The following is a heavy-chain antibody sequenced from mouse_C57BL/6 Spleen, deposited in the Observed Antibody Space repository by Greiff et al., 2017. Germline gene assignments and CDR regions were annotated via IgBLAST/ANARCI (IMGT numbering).Heavy chain of an antibody. CDR3: ARGNYDGSSPYFND. CDR2: IYPGSGST. J-gene: IGHJ2*01. CDR1: GYTFTSYW. D-gene: IGHD1-1*01. Sequence: QVQLQQPGAELVKPGASVKMSCKASGYTFTSYWITWVKQRPGQGLEWIGDIYPGSGSTNYNEKFKSKATLTVDTSSSTAYMQLSSLTSEDSAVYYCARGNYDGSSPYFNDWGQGTTLTVSS. V-gene: IGHV1-55*01.